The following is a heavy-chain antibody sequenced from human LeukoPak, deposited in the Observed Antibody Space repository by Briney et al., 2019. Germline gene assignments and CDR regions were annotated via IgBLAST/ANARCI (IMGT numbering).Heavy chain of an antibody. CDR1: GGSFSGYY. J-gene: IGHJ6*04. V-gene: IGHV4-34*01. Sequence: SETLSLTCAVYGGSFSGYYWSWIRQPPGKGLEWIGEINHSGSTNYNPSLKSRVTISVDTSKNQFSLKLSSVTAADTAVYYCARFPAPAATGYSGMDVWAKGTTVTVSS. D-gene: IGHD2-2*01. CDR2: INHSGST. CDR3: ARFPAPAATGYSGMDV.